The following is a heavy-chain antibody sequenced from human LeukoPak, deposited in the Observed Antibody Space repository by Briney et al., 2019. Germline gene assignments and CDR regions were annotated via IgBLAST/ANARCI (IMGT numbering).Heavy chain of an antibody. CDR3: VRGVGGYSYGTDY. CDR2: IWYDGSNK. V-gene: IGHV3-33*01. Sequence: GRSLRLSCAASGFTFSSYGMHWVRQAPGKGLEWVAVIWYDGSNKYYADSVKGRFTISRDNSKNTLYLQMNSLGAEDTAVYYCVRGVGGYSYGTDYWGQGTLVTVSS. J-gene: IGHJ4*02. D-gene: IGHD5-18*01. CDR1: GFTFSSYG.